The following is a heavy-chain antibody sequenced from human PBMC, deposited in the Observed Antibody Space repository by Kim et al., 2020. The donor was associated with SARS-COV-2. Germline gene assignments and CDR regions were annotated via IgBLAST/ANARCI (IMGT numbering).Heavy chain of an antibody. Sequence: RFTISRDNAKNSLYLQMNSLRAEDTAVYYCARDPLDARFYYGSGSWYFDYWGQGTLVTVSS. D-gene: IGHD3-10*01. CDR3: ARDPLDARFYYGSGSWYFDY. V-gene: IGHV3-11*06. J-gene: IGHJ4*02.